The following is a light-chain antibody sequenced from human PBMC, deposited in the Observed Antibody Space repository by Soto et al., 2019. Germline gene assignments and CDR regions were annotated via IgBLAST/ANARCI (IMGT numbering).Light chain of an antibody. CDR2: GNR. V-gene: IGLV1-40*01. CDR1: SSNLGAGYD. J-gene: IGLJ3*02. Sequence: QSVLTQPPSVSGAPVQRVTLSCTGISSNLGAGYDVHWYQQLPGAAPKLVIFGNRNRPSGVPERFPGSKSGTSASLAITGLQAEDEADSYCQAYDYSLNASVFGGGTKLTVL. CDR3: QAYDYSLNASV.